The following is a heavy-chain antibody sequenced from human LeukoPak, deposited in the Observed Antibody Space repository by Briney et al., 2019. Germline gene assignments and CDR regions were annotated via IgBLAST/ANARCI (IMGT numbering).Heavy chain of an antibody. CDR2: IWFDETNT. CDR3: AKDEHDGAFDI. CDR1: GFTFSSYG. Sequence: PGGSLRLSCAASGFTFSSYGMNWVRQAPGKGLEWVAIIWFDETNTYYGDSVKGRFTISRDNSKNTLYLQMNSLRAEDTAVYYCAKDEHDGAFDIWGQGTMVTVSS. J-gene: IGHJ3*02. V-gene: IGHV3-33*06. D-gene: IGHD1-1*01.